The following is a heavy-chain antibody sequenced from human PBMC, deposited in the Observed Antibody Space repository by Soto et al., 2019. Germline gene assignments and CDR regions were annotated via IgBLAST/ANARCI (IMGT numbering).Heavy chain of an antibody. CDR2: IIPIFGTA. Sequence: ASVKVSCKTSGYRFSDYAISWVRQAPGQGLEWMGGIIPIFGTADYAQKFQGRVTITADESTSTGNMELSSLRSEDTAVYYCASHYDSSGYYYRGLDYWGQGTLVTVSS. CDR1: GYRFSDYA. J-gene: IGHJ4*02. CDR3: ASHYDSSGYYYRGLDY. V-gene: IGHV1-69*13. D-gene: IGHD3-22*01.